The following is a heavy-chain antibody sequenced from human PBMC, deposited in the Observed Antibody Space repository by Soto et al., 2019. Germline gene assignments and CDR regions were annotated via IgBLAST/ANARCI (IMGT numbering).Heavy chain of an antibody. J-gene: IGHJ6*02. CDR3: AKNGQPPYYYYGLDV. Sequence: GASVKVSCKASGYTFTSYGISWVRQAPGQGLEWMGWISGYNGDANYAQSFQGRVSMTIDTSTTTAYMELRTLTPDDTAVYYCAKNGQPPYYYYGLDVWGQGPTVTVSS. CDR2: ISGYNGDA. V-gene: IGHV1-18*01. CDR1: GYTFTSYG. D-gene: IGHD2-8*01.